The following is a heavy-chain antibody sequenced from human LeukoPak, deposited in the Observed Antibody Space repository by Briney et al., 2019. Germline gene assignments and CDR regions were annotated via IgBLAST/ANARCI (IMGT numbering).Heavy chain of an antibody. V-gene: IGHV3-7*01. Sequence: GGSLRLSCEGSGFTFSIYWMSWVRQAPGKGLEWVANIKQDGSEKNFVDSVKGRFTISRDNAKNSLYLQMNSLRAEDTAVYYCARAIGIWSGLSYWGQGTLVTVSS. CDR3: ARAIGIWSGLSY. CDR2: IKQDGSEK. D-gene: IGHD3-3*01. J-gene: IGHJ4*02. CDR1: GFTFSIYW.